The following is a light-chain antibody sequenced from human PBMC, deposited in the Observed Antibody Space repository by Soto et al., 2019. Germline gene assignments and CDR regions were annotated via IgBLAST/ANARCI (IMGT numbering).Light chain of an antibody. CDR2: GVS. Sequence: EIVMTQSPATLSVSPGERATLSCRASQSVSSNLAWYQQKPGQGPRLLLYGVSTRATGIPARFSGSGSGTEFTLTISSLQSEDFAISYCQQYNNWPRTFGPGTKVDFK. CDR3: QQYNNWPRT. V-gene: IGKV3D-15*01. CDR1: QSVSSN. J-gene: IGKJ3*01.